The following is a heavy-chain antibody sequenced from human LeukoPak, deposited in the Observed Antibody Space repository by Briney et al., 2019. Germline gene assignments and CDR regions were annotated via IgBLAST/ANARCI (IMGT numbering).Heavy chain of an antibody. D-gene: IGHD6-6*01. J-gene: IGHJ4*01. Sequence: SETLSLTCTVSGGSISSSSYYWGWIRQPPGKGLEWIGYIYHSGSTYYNPSLKSRVTISVDRSKNQFSLRLNSVTAADTAVYYCARKEGPSIAARPIVNWGQEPWSPSPQ. V-gene: IGHV4-30-2*01. CDR2: IYHSGST. CDR1: GGSISSSSYY. CDR3: ARKEGPSIAARPIVN.